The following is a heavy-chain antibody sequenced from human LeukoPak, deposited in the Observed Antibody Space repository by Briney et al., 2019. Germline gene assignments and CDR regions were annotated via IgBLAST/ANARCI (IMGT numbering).Heavy chain of an antibody. V-gene: IGHV1-2*02. J-gene: IGHJ5*02. D-gene: IGHD2-2*01. CDR2: INPNSGGT. CDR3: ATEDCSSTSCYPRWFDP. Sequence: GASVKVSCKASGYPFTGYYMHWVRQAPGQGLEWMGWINPNSGGTNYAQKFQGRVTMTRDTSISTAYMELSRLRSDDTAVYYCATEDCSSTSCYPRWFDPWGQGTLVTVSS. CDR1: GYPFTGYY.